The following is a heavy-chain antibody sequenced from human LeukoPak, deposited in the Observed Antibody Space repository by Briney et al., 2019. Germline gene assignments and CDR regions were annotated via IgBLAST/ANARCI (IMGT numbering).Heavy chain of an antibody. Sequence: GGSLRLSCAASGFTFNIYAMTCVRQAPGRGVEWVSHIRGSGGITYYADSVKGRFTIFRDNSKNTLYLQMNSLRAEDTAVYHCAKTTAGNSSGRNPGWPVDYWGQGTLVTVSS. CDR2: IRGSGGIT. J-gene: IGHJ4*02. V-gene: IGHV3-23*01. CDR1: GFTFNIYA. D-gene: IGHD6-19*01. CDR3: AKTTAGNSSGRNPGWPVDY.